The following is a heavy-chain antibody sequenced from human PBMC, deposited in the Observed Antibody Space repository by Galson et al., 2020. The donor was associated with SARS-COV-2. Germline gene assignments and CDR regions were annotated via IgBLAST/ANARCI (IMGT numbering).Heavy chain of an antibody. Sequence: GGSLSLSCAASGFTFSSYDMHWVRQGTGKGLEWVSAIGTVGDIYYVGSVKGRFTISRENVKNSLYLQMNSLRAEDTAVYYCARGGKRRLDVFDIWGQGTMGTVSS. V-gene: IGHV3-13*01. CDR2: IGTVGDI. CDR1: GFTFSSYD. D-gene: IGHD1-1*01. CDR3: ARGGKRRLDVFDI. J-gene: IGHJ3*02.